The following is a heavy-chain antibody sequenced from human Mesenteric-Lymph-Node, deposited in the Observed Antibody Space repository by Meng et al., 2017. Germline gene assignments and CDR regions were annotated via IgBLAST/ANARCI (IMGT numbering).Heavy chain of an antibody. CDR2: FHPGSGA. D-gene: IGHD3-22*01. J-gene: IGHJ4*02. CDR3: ARDYYYDSSGYPYFDY. Sequence: VQVEESGPGLVKPSGTLSLTCAVSGGAISGGTWGSWVRQPPGKGLQWIGQFHPGSGAAYNPSLETRVTISVDTSKNQFSLELTSVTAADTAVYYCARDYYYDSSGYPYFDYRGQGTLVTVSS. CDR1: GGAISGGTW. V-gene: IGHV4-4*02.